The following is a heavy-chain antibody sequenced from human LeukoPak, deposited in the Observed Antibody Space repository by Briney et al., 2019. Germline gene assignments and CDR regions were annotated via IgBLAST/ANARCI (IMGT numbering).Heavy chain of an antibody. CDR3: ARSIAVLLFDY. CDR2: IYHSGST. D-gene: IGHD6-6*01. V-gene: IGHV4-30-2*01. CDR1: GGSISSGGYS. Sequence: SETPSLTCAVSGGSISSGGYSWSWIRQPPGKGLEWIGYIYHSGSTYYNPSLKSRVTISVDRSKNQFSLKLSSVTAADTAVYYCARSIAVLLFDYWGQGTLVTVSS. J-gene: IGHJ4*02.